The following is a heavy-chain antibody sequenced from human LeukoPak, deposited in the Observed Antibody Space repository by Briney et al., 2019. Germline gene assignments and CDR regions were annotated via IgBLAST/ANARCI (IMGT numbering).Heavy chain of an antibody. D-gene: IGHD6-13*01. CDR1: GFTFSSYG. V-gene: IGHV3-33*01. CDR3: ARDGGYSSSWYPY. CDR2: IWYDGSNK. J-gene: IGHJ4*02. Sequence: GGSLRLSCAASGFTFSSYGMHWVRQAPGKGLEWVAVIWYDGSNKYYADSVKGRFTISRDNSKNTLYLQMNSLRAEDTAVYYCARDGGYSSSWYPYWGQGTLVTVSS.